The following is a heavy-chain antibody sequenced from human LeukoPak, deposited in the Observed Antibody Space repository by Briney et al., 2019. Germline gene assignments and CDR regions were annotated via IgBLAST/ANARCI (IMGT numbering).Heavy chain of an antibody. CDR3: ARDSIVGAHFY. Sequence: SETLSLTCTVSGGSISGYYWSWIRQPAGKGLEWIGRIYISGKTNYSPSLKSRVTMSVDTSKNQFSLKLSSVIAADTAIYYCARDSIVGAHFYWGQGTLVTVSS. V-gene: IGHV4-4*07. CDR2: IYISGKT. D-gene: IGHD1-26*01. J-gene: IGHJ4*02. CDR1: GGSISGYY.